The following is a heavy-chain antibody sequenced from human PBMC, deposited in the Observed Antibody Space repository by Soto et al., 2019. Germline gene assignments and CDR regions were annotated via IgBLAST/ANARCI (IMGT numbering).Heavy chain of an antibody. CDR3: AKDGASGSYPPYYYFGMDV. V-gene: IGHV3-23*01. CDR2: ISGSGGNA. Sequence: EVQLLESGGGLVQPGGSLRLSCAASGFTFSSYAMSWVRQAPGKGLEWVSTISGSGGNAYSADSVKGRFSISRDNSKNTLRLQMNSLRADDTAVYYCAKDGASGSYPPYYYFGMDVWGQGTTVTVSS. D-gene: IGHD1-26*01. CDR1: GFTFSSYA. J-gene: IGHJ6*02.